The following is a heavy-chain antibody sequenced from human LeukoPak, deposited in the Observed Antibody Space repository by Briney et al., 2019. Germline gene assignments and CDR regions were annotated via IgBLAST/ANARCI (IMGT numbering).Heavy chain of an antibody. CDR1: GFTFSTYA. D-gene: IGHD3-16*01. Sequence: GGSLRLSCAASGFTFSTYAMSWVRQAPGKGLEWVSGISGSGDSTNYADSVKGRFTIFRDNSKNTQYLQMNSLRAEDTAVYYCARGSYNPFDYWGQGTLVTVSS. J-gene: IGHJ4*02. CDR2: ISGSGDST. V-gene: IGHV3-23*01. CDR3: ARGSYNPFDY.